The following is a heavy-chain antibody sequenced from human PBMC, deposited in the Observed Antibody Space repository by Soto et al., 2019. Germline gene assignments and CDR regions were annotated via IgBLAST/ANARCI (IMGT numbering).Heavy chain of an antibody. Sequence: TLSITCTVSGGSISSSNYYWGWIRQPPGKGPEWIGYIYYSGSTYYIPSLKSRVTISVDTSKNQFSLKLSSVTAADTAVYYCARDELLDNYYYYGMDVWGQGTTVTVSS. V-gene: IGHV4-30-4*08. CDR1: GGSISSSNYY. CDR2: IYYSGST. D-gene: IGHD2-2*03. J-gene: IGHJ6*02. CDR3: ARDELLDNYYYYGMDV.